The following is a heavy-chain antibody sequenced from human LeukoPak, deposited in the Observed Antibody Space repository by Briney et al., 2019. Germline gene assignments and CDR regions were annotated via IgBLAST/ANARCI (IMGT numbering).Heavy chain of an antibody. J-gene: IGHJ4*02. CDR2: ISAYNGNT. CDR3: ARGSILWFGELLKPHFDY. Sequence: ASVKVSCKASGYTFTSYGISWVRQAPGQGLEWMGWISAYNGNTNYAQKLQGRVTMTTDTSTSTAYMELRSLRSDGTAVYYCARGSILWFGELLKPHFDYWGQGTLVTVSS. CDR1: GYTFTSYG. D-gene: IGHD3-10*01. V-gene: IGHV1-18*01.